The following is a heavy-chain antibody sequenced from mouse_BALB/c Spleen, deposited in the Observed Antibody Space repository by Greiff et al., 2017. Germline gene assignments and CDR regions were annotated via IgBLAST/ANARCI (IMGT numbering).Heavy chain of an antibody. V-gene: IGHV1-69*02. CDR3: ARPATVVDYFDY. Sequence: VQLQQPGAELVKPGASVKLSCKASGYTFTSYWMHWVKQRPGQGLEWIGEIDPSDSYTNYNQKFKGKATLTVDKSSSTAYMQLSSLTSEDSAVYYCARPATVVDYFDYWGQGTTLTVSS. D-gene: IGHD1-1*01. J-gene: IGHJ2*01. CDR2: IDPSDSYT. CDR1: GYTFTSYW.